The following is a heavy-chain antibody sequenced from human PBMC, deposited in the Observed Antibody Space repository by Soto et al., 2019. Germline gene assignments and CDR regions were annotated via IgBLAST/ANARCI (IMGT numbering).Heavy chain of an antibody. J-gene: IGHJ4*02. Sequence: QITLEESGPTLVRPTQTLTLTCTFSGFSLSTSGEAVGWTRQPPGQALEWLALIYWDDDKRYSPSLRSRLTSTKDTSKNQVVLTMANMDPVDTATYYCAHRGGGYCRGGSCFYDFDYWGQGTLVTVSS. CDR1: GFSLSTSGEA. CDR2: IYWDDDK. D-gene: IGHD2-15*01. CDR3: AHRGGGYCRGGSCFYDFDY. V-gene: IGHV2-5*02.